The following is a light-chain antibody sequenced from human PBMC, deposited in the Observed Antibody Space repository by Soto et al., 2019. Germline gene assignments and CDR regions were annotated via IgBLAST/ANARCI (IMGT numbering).Light chain of an antibody. J-gene: IGKJ5*01. CDR2: SAS. Sequence: IQLTQSPSSLSASVGDRVTITCQASRGTSSYLAWYQQKPGKPPKLLVYSASTLQSGVPSRFSGSGSGPDFTLTISSLQPEDSATYFCQQLNSYPQTFGQGTRLEI. V-gene: IGKV1-9*01. CDR3: QQLNSYPQT. CDR1: RGTSSY.